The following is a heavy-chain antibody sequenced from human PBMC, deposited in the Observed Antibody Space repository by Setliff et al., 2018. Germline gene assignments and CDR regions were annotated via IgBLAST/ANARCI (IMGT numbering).Heavy chain of an antibody. D-gene: IGHD3-3*01. V-gene: IGHV4-39*07. J-gene: IGHJ3*02. CDR3: ARDLTYYDFWSGYYSPRAFDI. CDR2: IYYSGST. Sequence: PSETLSLTCTVSGGSISSSSYYWGWIRQPPGKGLEWIGSIYYSGSTYYNPSFKGRVTISEHSSQTQFFLELSSVTAADTAVYYCARDLTYYDFWSGYYSPRAFDIWGQGTMVTVSS. CDR1: GGSISSSSYY.